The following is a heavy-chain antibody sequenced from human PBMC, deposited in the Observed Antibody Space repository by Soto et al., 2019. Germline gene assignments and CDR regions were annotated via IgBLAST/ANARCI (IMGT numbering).Heavy chain of an antibody. CDR1: GGTFSSYT. Sequence: QVQLVQSGAEVKKPGSSVKVSCKASGGTFSSYTISWVRQAPGPGLAWMGRIIPILGIAKYAQKFQGRVPINADKSTSTSYMELSSLRSEDKAVYYCERDSPYGMDVWGQGTTVTASS. J-gene: IGHJ6*02. CDR2: IIPILGIA. V-gene: IGHV1-69*08. CDR3: ERDSPYGMDV.